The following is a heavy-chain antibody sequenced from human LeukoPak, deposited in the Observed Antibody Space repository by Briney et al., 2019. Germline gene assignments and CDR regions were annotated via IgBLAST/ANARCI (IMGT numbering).Heavy chain of an antibody. Sequence: GGSLRLSCAASGFTFSSHNMNWVRQAPGKGLEWVSYISSGSSVKYYADSVEGRFTISRDNAKNSLYLQMNSLRAEDTAVYYCARDPSTWEYYYGSGSEGAFDIWGQGTMVTVSS. CDR2: ISSGSSVK. J-gene: IGHJ3*02. D-gene: IGHD3-10*01. CDR3: ARDPSTWEYYYGSGSEGAFDI. V-gene: IGHV3-48*01. CDR1: GFTFSSHN.